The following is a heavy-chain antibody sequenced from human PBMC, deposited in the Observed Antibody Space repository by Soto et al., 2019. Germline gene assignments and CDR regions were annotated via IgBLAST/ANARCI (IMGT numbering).Heavy chain of an antibody. Sequence: LRLSCAASGFTFDDYAMHWVRQAPGKGLEWVSGISWNSGSIGYADSVKGRFTISRDNAKNSLYLQMNSLRAEDTALYYCAKGDTAMVLYYFDYWGQGPLFTVSS. CDR3: AKGDTAMVLYYFDY. V-gene: IGHV3-9*01. CDR1: GFTFDDYA. J-gene: IGHJ4*02. D-gene: IGHD5-18*01. CDR2: ISWNSGSI.